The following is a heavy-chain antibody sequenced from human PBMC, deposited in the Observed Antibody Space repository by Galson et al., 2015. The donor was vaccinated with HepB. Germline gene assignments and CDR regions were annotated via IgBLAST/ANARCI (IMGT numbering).Heavy chain of an antibody. J-gene: IGHJ3*02. CDR1: GFSLSTSGVG. CDR3: AHRRGWGRDDGLDI. Sequence: PALVNPTQTLTLTCTFSGFSLSTSGVGVGWIRQPPGKALEWLALIYWDDDKRYSPSLKSRLTITKDTSKNQVVLTMTNMDPVDTATYYCAHRRGWGRDDGLDIWGQGTMVTVSS. CDR2: IYWDDDK. D-gene: IGHD7-27*01. V-gene: IGHV2-5*02.